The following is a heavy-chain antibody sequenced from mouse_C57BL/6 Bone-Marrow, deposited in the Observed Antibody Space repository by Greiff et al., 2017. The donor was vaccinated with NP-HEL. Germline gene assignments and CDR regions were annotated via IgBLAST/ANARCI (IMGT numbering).Heavy chain of an antibody. J-gene: IGHJ2*01. Sequence: VKLQESGAELVKPGASVKLSCKASGYTFTEYSIHWVKQRSGQGLEWIGWFYPGSGSIKYNEKFKDKATLTADKSSSTVYMELSRLTSEDSAVYFCARDEGRDDGIDYWGQGTTLTVSS. CDR1: GYTFTEYS. V-gene: IGHV1-62-2*01. D-gene: IGHD2-3*01. CDR2: FYPGSGSI. CDR3: ARDEGRDDGIDY.